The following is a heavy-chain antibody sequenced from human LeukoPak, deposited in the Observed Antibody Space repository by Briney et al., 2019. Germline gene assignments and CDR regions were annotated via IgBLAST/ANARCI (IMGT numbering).Heavy chain of an antibody. J-gene: IGHJ4*02. V-gene: IGHV4-39*02. CDR3: AKDSAKKYDDY. CDR2: IYYSLST. Sequence: SETLSLTCTVSGDSISSSRYYWGWIRQPPGKGLEWIGSIYYSLSTYYNPSLKSRVTISVDTSKNQFSLKLSSVTAADTAVYYCAKDSAKKYDDYWGQGTLVTVSS. CDR1: GDSISSSRYY. D-gene: IGHD2/OR15-2a*01.